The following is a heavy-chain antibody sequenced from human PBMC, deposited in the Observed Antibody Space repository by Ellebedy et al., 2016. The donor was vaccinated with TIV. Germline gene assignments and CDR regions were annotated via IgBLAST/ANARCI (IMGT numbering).Heavy chain of an antibody. CDR2: ISSGGSI. J-gene: IGHJ2*01. D-gene: IGHD2-15*01. CDR3: ARDKFFSGGTWSGFLAL. Sequence: PGGSLRLSCAASGVSVTTNYMTWVRQAPGKGLEWLSVISSGGSICYADSVKGRFTISRDDSRNTLYLQMSGLRAEETAVYDCARDKFFSGGTWSGFLALWGRGTLVTVSS. CDR1: GVSVTTNY. V-gene: IGHV3-53*01.